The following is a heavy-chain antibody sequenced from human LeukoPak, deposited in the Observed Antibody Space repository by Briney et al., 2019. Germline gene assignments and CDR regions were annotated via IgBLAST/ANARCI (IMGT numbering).Heavy chain of an antibody. D-gene: IGHD4/OR15-4a*01. CDR2: ISWNSGSI. V-gene: IGHV3-9*01. Sequence: PGRSLRLSCAASGFTFDDYAMHWVRQAPGTGLEWVSGISWNSGSIGYADSVKGRFTISRDNAKNSLYLQMNSLRAEDTALYYCAKDLGVGLNAFDIWGQGTMVTVSS. CDR3: AKDLGVGLNAFDI. J-gene: IGHJ3*02. CDR1: GFTFDDYA.